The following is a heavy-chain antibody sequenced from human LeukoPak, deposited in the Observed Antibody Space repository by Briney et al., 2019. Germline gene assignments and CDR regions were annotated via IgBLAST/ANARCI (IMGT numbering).Heavy chain of an antibody. CDR2: IYPGDSDT. CDR3: ARRRGSGSYSSTHFVY. V-gene: IGHV5-51*01. D-gene: IGHD3-10*01. CDR1: GYSFTSYW. Sequence: GESLKISCKGSGYSFTSYWIGWVRQMPGKGLEWMGIIYPGDSDTRYSPSFQGQVTISADKSISTAYLQWSSLKASDTAMYYCARRRGSGSYSSTHFVYWGQGTLVTVSS. J-gene: IGHJ4*02.